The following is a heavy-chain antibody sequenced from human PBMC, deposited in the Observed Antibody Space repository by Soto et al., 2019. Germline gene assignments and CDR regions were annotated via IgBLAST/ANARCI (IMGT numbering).Heavy chain of an antibody. D-gene: IGHD3-22*01. CDR1: GFTFSSYW. V-gene: IGHV3-74*01. CDR3: ARPRYDGSGTPFDH. J-gene: IGHJ4*02. CDR2: ISGDGSNT. Sequence: EVQLVESGGGLVQPGGSLRVSCAASGFTFSSYWMHWVRQVPGKGLVWVSRISGDGSNTSYADAVRGRFTISRDNAKNTLYLQMNSLRAEDTALYYCARPRYDGSGTPFDHWGQGALVTVSA.